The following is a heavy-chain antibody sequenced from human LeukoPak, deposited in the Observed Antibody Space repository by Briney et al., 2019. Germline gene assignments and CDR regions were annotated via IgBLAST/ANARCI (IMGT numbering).Heavy chain of an antibody. V-gene: IGHV1-2*02. CDR2: INPNSGGT. CDR1: GYTFTGYY. CDR3: ARVPRVYSSSWYRY. J-gene: IGHJ4*02. Sequence: GASVKVSCKASGYTFTGYYMHWVRQAPGQGLEWMGWINPNSGGTNYAQKFQGRVTMTRDTSISTAYMELSSLRSEDTAVYYCARVPRVYSSSWYRYWGQGTLVTVSS. D-gene: IGHD6-13*01.